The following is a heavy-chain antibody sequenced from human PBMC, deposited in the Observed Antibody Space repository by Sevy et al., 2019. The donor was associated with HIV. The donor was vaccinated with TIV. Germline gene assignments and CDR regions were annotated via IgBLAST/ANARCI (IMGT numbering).Heavy chain of an antibody. CDR3: AILGTYYYDGSGYYYQVPSDY. Sequence: GGSLRLSCAASGFTFSSYAMSWVRQAPGKGLEWVSTISGSGGSTYYADSVKGRFTISKHNFKNTLYLQMNSLRAEDTAVYYCAILGTYYYDGSGYYYQVPSDYWGQGTLVTVSS. D-gene: IGHD3-22*01. CDR2: ISGSGGST. CDR1: GFTFSSYA. V-gene: IGHV3-23*01. J-gene: IGHJ4*02.